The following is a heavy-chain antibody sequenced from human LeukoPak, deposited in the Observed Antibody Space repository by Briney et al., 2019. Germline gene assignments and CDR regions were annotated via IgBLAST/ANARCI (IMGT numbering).Heavy chain of an antibody. V-gene: IGHV3-30*03. CDR1: GFTFSTYS. D-gene: IGHD3-9*01. J-gene: IGHJ4*02. Sequence: HTGGSLRLSCAASGFTFSTYSMNWVRQAPGKGLEWVAVISYDGSNKYYADSVKGRFTISRDNSKNTLYLQMNSLRAEDTAVYYCARGRVLRYFDWLFDYWGQGTLVTVSS. CDR3: ARGRVLRYFDWLFDY. CDR2: ISYDGSNK.